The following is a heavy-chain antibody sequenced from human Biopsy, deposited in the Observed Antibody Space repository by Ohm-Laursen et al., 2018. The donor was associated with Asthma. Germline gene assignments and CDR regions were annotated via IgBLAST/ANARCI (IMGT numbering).Heavy chain of an antibody. V-gene: IGHV1-24*01. CDR3: ASDFPKDYVRYNFQF. D-gene: IGHD4-17*01. Sequence: VMVSCKISGYSLTDLSMHWVRQAPGQGLEWMGGHDHEEGGTVNARRFQGRVTMTEDTSTDTAYMELSSLSSDDTAVYYCASDFPKDYVRYNFQFWGQGTLVTVSS. CDR1: GYSLTDLS. CDR2: HDHEEGGT. J-gene: IGHJ4*02.